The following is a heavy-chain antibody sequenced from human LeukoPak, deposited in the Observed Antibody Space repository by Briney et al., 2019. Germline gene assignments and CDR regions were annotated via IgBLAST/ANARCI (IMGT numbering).Heavy chain of an antibody. Sequence: ASVNVSCKASGGTFSSYAISWVRQAPGQGLEWMGWISAYNGNTNYAQKLQGRVTMTTDTSTSTAYMELRSLRSDDTAVYYCAKHSSGSYGAFDIWGQGTMVTVSS. D-gene: IGHD1-26*01. CDR3: AKHSSGSYGAFDI. J-gene: IGHJ3*02. CDR2: ISAYNGNT. CDR1: GGTFSSYA. V-gene: IGHV1-18*01.